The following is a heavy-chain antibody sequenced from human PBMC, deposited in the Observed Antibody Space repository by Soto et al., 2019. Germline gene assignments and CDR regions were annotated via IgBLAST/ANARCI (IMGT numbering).Heavy chain of an antibody. Sequence: SETLWFDCTVSVGLISSGAYFLNWLLHHPRKILERIGYIFYSESSYVSPSLQSRITMSVDLSRNQFSLQLSSVTAADTVINYCARGVGGLYFDIWGRGPLVT. D-gene: IGHD1-26*01. CDR2: IFYSESS. CDR1: VGLISSGAYF. CDR3: ARGVGGLYFDI. V-gene: IGHV4-30-4*08. J-gene: IGHJ2*01.